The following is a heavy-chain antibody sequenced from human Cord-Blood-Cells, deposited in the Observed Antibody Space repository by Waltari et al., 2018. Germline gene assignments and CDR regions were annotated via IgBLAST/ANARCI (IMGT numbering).Heavy chain of an antibody. D-gene: IGHD3-22*01. Sequence: QVQLVESGGGVVQPGRSLRLSCAASGFTFSSYAMHWVRQAPGKGLEWVEVISYDGRNKYYADSVKGRFTISRDNSKNTLYLQMNSLRAEDTAVYYCARDDYYDSSPFDYWGQGTLVTVSS. J-gene: IGHJ4*02. V-gene: IGHV3-30*04. CDR3: ARDDYYDSSPFDY. CDR2: ISYDGRNK. CDR1: GFTFSSYA.